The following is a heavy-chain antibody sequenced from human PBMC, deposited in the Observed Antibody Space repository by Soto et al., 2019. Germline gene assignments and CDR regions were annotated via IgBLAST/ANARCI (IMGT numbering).Heavy chain of an antibody. CDR1: GFTFSSYW. V-gene: IGHV3-30*18. CDR2: ITYDGNNK. D-gene: IGHD1-1*01. Sequence: PGGSLRLSCAASGFTFSSYWMTWVRQAPGQGLEWVAVITYDGNNKFYGDSVKGRFTVSRDNFENTLYLHMNSLRTEDTAVYFCAKGEHDEFSLSLDTWGQGALVPVSP. CDR3: AKGEHDEFSLSLDT. J-gene: IGHJ5*02.